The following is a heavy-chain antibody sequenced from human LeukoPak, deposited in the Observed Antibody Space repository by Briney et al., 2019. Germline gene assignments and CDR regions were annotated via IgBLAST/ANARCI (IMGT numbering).Heavy chain of an antibody. CDR1: GGSFSGYY. J-gene: IGHJ5*02. V-gene: IGHV4-34*01. CDR2: INHSGST. D-gene: IGHD2-8*01. CDR3: ARGPSQYCTNGVCYLFDP. Sequence: SKTLSLTCAVYGGSFSGYYWSWIRQPPGKGLEWIGEINHSGSTNYNPSLKSRVTISVDTSKNQFSLKLSSVTAADTAVYYCARGPSQYCTNGVCYLFDPWGQGTLVTVSS.